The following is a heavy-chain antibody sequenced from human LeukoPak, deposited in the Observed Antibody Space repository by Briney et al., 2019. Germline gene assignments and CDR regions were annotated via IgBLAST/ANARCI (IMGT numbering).Heavy chain of an antibody. D-gene: IGHD6-19*01. CDR1: GGSFSGYY. Sequence: SETLSLTCAVYGGSFSGYYWSWIRQPPGKGLEWIGEINHSGSTSYNPSLKSRVTISVDTSKNQFSLKLSSVTAADTAVYYCARGLAVAGTDYFDYWGQGTLVTVSS. CDR2: INHSGST. V-gene: IGHV4-34*01. J-gene: IGHJ4*02. CDR3: ARGLAVAGTDYFDY.